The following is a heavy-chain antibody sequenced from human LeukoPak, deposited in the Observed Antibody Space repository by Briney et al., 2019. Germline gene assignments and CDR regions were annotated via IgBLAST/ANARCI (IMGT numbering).Heavy chain of an antibody. J-gene: IGHJ4*02. CDR1: GYSTTSYW. CDR2: ISTGDSDT. V-gene: IGHV5-51*01. CDR3: ARQPSGSFFDY. D-gene: IGHD1-26*01. Sequence: GESPKTSCKGSGYSTTSYWIGWGRQMPGKSLEWRVIISTGDSDTRNSPSFQGQATISADKSISTAYLHWRSLKSSDAATSDCARQPSGSFFDYWREGTLVTVSS.